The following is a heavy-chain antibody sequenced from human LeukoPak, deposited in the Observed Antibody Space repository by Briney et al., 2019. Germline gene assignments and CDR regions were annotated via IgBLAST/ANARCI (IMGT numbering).Heavy chain of an antibody. CDR3: ARNQLVRAPLDY. V-gene: IGHV3-7*01. J-gene: IGHJ4*02. Sequence: GGSLRLSCAASGFTCSSYWMSWVRQAPGKGLEWVANIKQDGSEKYYVDSVKGRFTISRDNAKNSLYLQMNSLRAEDTAVYYCARNQLVRAPLDYWGQGTLVTVSS. D-gene: IGHD6-13*01. CDR2: IKQDGSEK. CDR1: GFTCSSYW.